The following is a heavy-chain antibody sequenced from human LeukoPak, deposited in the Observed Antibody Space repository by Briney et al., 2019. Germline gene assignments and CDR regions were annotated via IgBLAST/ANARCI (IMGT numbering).Heavy chain of an antibody. V-gene: IGHV3-53*01. CDR3: ARERGSCSGGSCYSGGSFDY. CDR1: GFSFSRHA. D-gene: IGHD2-15*01. Sequence: GASLRLSCTASGFSFSRHAMNWVRQAPGKGLEWVSVIDSGGSTYYADSVKGRFTISRDNSKNTLYLQMNSLRAEDTAVYYCARERGSCSGGSCYSGGSFDYWGQGTLVTVSS. CDR2: IDSGGST. J-gene: IGHJ4*02.